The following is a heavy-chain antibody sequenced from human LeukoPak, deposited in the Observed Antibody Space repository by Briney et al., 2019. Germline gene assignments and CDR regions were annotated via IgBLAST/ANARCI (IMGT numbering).Heavy chain of an antibody. J-gene: IGHJ5*02. CDR2: MNPNSGNT. Sequence: GASVTVSFTASGYTFTSYDINWVRQAPGQGLEWMGWMNPNSGNTGYAQKFQGRVTMTRNTSISTAYMELSSLRSEDTAVYYCASGRDSSHNWFDPWGQGTLVTVSS. CDR3: ASGRDSSHNWFDP. CDR1: GYTFTSYD. D-gene: IGHD3-22*01. V-gene: IGHV1-8*01.